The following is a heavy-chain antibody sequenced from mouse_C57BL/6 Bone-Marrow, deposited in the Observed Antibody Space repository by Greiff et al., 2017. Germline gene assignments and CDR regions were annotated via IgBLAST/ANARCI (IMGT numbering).Heavy chain of an antibody. CDR2: ISDGGSYT. J-gene: IGHJ4*01. Sequence: EVQRVESGGGLVKPGGSLKLSCAASGFTFSSYAMSWVRQTPEKRLEWVATISDGGSYTYYPDNVKGRFTISRDNAKNTLYLQMSHLKSEDTAMYYCARHGLYAMDYWGQGTSVTVSS. D-gene: IGHD1-2*01. CDR3: ARHGLYAMDY. CDR1: GFTFSSYA. V-gene: IGHV5-4*01.